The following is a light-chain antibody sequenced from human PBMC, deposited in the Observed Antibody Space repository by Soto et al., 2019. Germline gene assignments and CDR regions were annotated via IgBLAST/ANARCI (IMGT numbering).Light chain of an antibody. CDR1: TGAVTSGHY. J-gene: IGLJ2*01. CDR2: DTS. CDR3: LLSYSAIGV. Sequence: QTVVTQEPSLTVSPGGTVTLTCGSSTGAVTSGHYPYWFQQRPGQAPRTLIFDTSNKHSYTPARFSGSLLGGKAALTLSGAQPEDEADYYCLLSYSAIGVFGGGTQLTVL. V-gene: IGLV7-46*01.